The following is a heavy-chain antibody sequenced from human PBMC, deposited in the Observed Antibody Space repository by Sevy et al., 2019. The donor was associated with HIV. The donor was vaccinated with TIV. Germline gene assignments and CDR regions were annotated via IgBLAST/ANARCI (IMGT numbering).Heavy chain of an antibody. D-gene: IGHD5-18*01. CDR1: GDSISSYY. V-gene: IGHV4-4*07. CDR3: TRGEAQLWPSGFDY. J-gene: IGHJ4*02. Sequence: SETLSLTCTVSGDSISSYYWSWIRQPAGKGLEWIGRIYTSGRTNYNPSLKSRVTMSVDTSKNQFSLKLRSVTAADTAVYFCTRGEAQLWPSGFDYWGQGTPVTVSS. CDR2: IYTSGRT.